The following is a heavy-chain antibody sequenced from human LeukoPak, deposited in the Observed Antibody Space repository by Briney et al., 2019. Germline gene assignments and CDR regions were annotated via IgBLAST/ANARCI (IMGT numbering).Heavy chain of an antibody. D-gene: IGHD2-2*02. CDR1: GYTFTGYY. J-gene: IGHJ6*03. V-gene: IGHV1-46*01. Sequence: ASVKVSCKASGYTFTGYYMHWVRQAPGQGLEWMGWINPNSGGSTSYAQKFQGRVTMTRDTSTSTVYMELSSLRSEDTAVYYCARDWREANIVVVPAAIPGGYMDVWGKGTTVTVSS. CDR2: INPNSGGST. CDR3: ARDWREANIVVVPAAIPGGYMDV.